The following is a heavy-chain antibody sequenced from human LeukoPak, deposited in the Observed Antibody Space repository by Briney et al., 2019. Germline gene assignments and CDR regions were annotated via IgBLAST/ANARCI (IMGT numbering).Heavy chain of an antibody. CDR3: ARGPGGSDWGMLNL. D-gene: IGHD1-26*01. J-gene: IGHJ5*02. V-gene: IGHV3-7*01. CDR2: IIDDGREK. CDR1: GFTFSSHW. Sequence: GRSLRLSCVPSGFTFSSHWITWVRQAAGKGLGWVANIIDDGREKYYVDSVKGRFSIYRDNANNSLYMQIDSLRAERTSVYYCARGPGGSDWGMLNLWGQGALVTVSS.